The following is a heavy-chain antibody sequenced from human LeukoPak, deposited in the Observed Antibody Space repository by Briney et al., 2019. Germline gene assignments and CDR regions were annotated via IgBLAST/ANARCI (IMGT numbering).Heavy chain of an antibody. CDR2: MNPNSGEK. J-gene: IGHJ3*02. Sequence: ASVKVSCKASGYTFTTYDINWVRQATGQGLEYMGWMNPNSGEKGYAQRFEGRVTMTRDTSISTAYMGLSSLRSEDTAVYYCARIMTFNYDSTGVRAFDIWGQGTTATVSS. V-gene: IGHV1-8*01. CDR3: ARIMTFNYDSTGVRAFDI. D-gene: IGHD3-22*01. CDR1: GYTFTTYD.